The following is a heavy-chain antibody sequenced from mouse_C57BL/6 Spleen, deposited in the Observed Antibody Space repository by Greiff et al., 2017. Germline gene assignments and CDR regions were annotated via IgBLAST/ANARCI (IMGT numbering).Heavy chain of an antibody. CDR1: GFTFNTYA. V-gene: IGHV10-3*01. CDR2: IRSKSSNYAT. CDR3: VSSIVNYAMDY. J-gene: IGHJ4*01. Sequence: VQLVESGGGLVQPKGSLTLSCAASGFTFNTYAMHWVRQAPGKGLEWVARIRSKSSNYATYYADSVKDRFTISRDDSQSMLYLQMNNLKTEDTAMYDCVSSIVNYAMDYWGQGTSVTVSS. D-gene: IGHD2-5*01.